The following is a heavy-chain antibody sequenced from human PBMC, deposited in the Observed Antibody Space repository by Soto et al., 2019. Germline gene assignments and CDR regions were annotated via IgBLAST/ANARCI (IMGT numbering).Heavy chain of an antibody. J-gene: IGHJ6*02. V-gene: IGHV3-7*05. CDR3: ARDMVGAAAGIYYYYDSGMDV. Sequence: EVQLVESGGGLVQPGGSLRLSCAASGFTFSSYWMSWVRQAPGKGLEWVANIKQDGSEKYYVDSVKGRFTISRDNAKNSLYLQMNSLRAEDTAVYYCARDMVGAAAGIYYYYDSGMDVWGQGTTVTVYS. CDR1: GFTFSSYW. D-gene: IGHD6-13*01. CDR2: IKQDGSEK.